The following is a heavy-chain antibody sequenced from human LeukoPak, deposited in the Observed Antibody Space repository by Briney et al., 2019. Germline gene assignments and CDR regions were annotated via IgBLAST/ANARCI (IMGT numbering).Heavy chain of an antibody. Sequence: GGSLRLSCSASGFTFSSYAMHWVRQAPGKGLVWVSLINSDGSRTNYADSVKGRFTISRDNAKSTLYLQMNSLRAEDTAVYYCARTGHSSGYYSPDFWGQGTLVTVSS. J-gene: IGHJ4*02. CDR1: GFTFSSYA. CDR3: ARTGHSSGYYSPDF. D-gene: IGHD3-22*01. V-gene: IGHV3-74*01. CDR2: INSDGSRT.